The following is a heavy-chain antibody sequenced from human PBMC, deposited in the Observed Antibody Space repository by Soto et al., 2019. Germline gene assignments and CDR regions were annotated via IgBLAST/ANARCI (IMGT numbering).Heavy chain of an antibody. CDR3: AKDLGVVPAAMQAYYYYGMDV. CDR1: GFTFSSYA. Sequence: PGGSLRLSCAASGFTFSSYAMSWVRQAPGKGLEWVSAISGSGGSTYYADSVKGRFTISRDNSKNTLYLQMNSLRAEDTAVYYCAKDLGVVPAAMQAYYYYGMDVWGQGTTVTVSS. J-gene: IGHJ6*02. D-gene: IGHD2-2*01. V-gene: IGHV3-23*01. CDR2: ISGSGGST.